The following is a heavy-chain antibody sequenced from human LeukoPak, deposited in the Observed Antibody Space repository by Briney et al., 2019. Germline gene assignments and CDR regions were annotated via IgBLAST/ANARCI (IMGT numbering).Heavy chain of an antibody. Sequence: ASVKVSCKASGYTFTSYDINWVRQAPGQGLEWMGWINPNSGGTNYAQKFQGRVTMTRDTSISTAYMELSRLRSDDTAVYYCARDTMTTVTTGYYYGMDVWGQGTTVTVSS. CDR3: ARDTMTTVTTGYYYGMDV. D-gene: IGHD4-17*01. CDR1: GYTFTSYD. J-gene: IGHJ6*02. V-gene: IGHV1-2*02. CDR2: INPNSGGT.